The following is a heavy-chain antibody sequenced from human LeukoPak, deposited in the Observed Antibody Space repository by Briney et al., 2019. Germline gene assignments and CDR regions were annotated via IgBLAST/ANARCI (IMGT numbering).Heavy chain of an antibody. CDR3: ARDPQDYYYMDV. CDR2: ISSSGRTI. Sequence: GGSLRLSCAASGFTFSSYEMNWVRQAPGKGLEWVSYISSSGRTIYYADSVKGRFTISRDNAKNSLYPQMNSLRAEDTAVYYCARDPQDYYYMDVWGKRTTVTVSS. J-gene: IGHJ6*03. V-gene: IGHV3-48*03. CDR1: GFTFSSYE.